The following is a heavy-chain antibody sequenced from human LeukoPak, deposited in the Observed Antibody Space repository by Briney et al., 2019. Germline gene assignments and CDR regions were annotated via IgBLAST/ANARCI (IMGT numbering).Heavy chain of an antibody. CDR2: INTDGSST. J-gene: IGHJ5*02. D-gene: IGHD2-2*01. CDR3: ARVGVPYVGSTSMGFNP. CDR1: GFTFSSYW. V-gene: IGHV3-74*01. Sequence: GGSLRLSCAASGFTFSSYWMHWVRHAPGKGLVWVSRINTDGSSTSYADSVKGRFTISRDNAKNTLYLQMNSLRAEDTAVYYCARVGVPYVGSTSMGFNPWGQGTLVTVSS.